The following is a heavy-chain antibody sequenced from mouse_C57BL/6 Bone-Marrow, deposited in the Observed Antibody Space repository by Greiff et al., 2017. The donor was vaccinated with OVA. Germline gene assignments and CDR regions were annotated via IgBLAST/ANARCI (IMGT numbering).Heavy chain of an antibody. CDR2: ILPGSGST. CDR1: GYTFTGYW. V-gene: IGHV1-9*01. CDR3: ARGHDYDRRVADY. J-gene: IGHJ2*01. D-gene: IGHD2-4*01. Sequence: QVQLKQSGAELMKPGASVKLSCKATGYTFTGYWIEWVKQRPGHGLEWIGEILPGSGSTNYNEKLKGKATFTADTSSNTAYMQLSSLTTEASAIYYSARGHDYDRRVADYWGQGTTLTVSS.